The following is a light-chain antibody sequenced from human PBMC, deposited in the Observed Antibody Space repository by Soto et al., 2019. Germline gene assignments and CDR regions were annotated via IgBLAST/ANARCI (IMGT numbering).Light chain of an antibody. V-gene: IGLV2-11*01. CDR1: TGDVGSYNF. CDR2: DAS. J-gene: IGLJ3*02. CDR3: CSYAGSFPWV. Sequence: QSALTQPRSVSGSPGQSVTISCTGTTGDVGSYNFVSWYQHHPGKAPKLMIYDASKRPSGVPDRFSASKSDNTASLTISGLQAEDEADYYCCSYAGSFPWVFGGGTQLTVL.